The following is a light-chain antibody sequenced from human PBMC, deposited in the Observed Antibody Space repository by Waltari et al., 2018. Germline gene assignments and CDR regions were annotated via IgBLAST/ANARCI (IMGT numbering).Light chain of an antibody. CDR1: SSDVEKSNL. J-gene: IGLJ1*01. CDR2: EVT. Sequence: QSALTHPASVSRPPGQSLTISFTGTSSDVEKSNLVSWYQHHPDKAPKLMIYEVTKRPSGVSNRFSGSKSDNTASLTISGLQAEDEADYYCCSYAGGGTYVFGPGTKVTVL. CDR3: CSYAGGGTYV. V-gene: IGLV2-23*02.